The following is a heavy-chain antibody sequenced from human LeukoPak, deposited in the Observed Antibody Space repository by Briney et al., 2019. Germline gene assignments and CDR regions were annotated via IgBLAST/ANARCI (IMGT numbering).Heavy chain of an antibody. J-gene: IGHJ4*02. CDR2: IKSKTDGGTT. V-gene: IGHV3-15*01. CDR3: TTDIKSGMANTNLFDY. CDR1: GFTFSSYW. D-gene: IGHD5-24*01. Sequence: GGSLRLSCAASGFTFSSYWVSWVRQAPGKGLEWVGRIKSKTDGGTTDYAAPVKGRFTISRDDSKNTLYLQMNSLKTEDTAVYYCTTDIKSGMANTNLFDYWGQGTLVTVSS.